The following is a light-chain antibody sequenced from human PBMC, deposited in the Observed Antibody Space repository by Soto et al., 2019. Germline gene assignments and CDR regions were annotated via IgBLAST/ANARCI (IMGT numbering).Light chain of an antibody. CDR3: QQYNANSQA. Sequence: DIRMTQSPSTLSASIGDRVTITCRASVSVNRWLAWYQQKPGKTPKLLIYQASTLESGVPSRFSGGGSGTEFTLTISSLQPDDFATYYCQQYNANSQAFGQGTKVDIK. CDR2: QAS. V-gene: IGKV1-5*03. CDR1: VSVNRW. J-gene: IGKJ1*01.